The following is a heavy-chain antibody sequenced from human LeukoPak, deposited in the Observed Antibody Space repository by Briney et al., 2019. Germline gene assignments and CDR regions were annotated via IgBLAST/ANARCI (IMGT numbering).Heavy chain of an antibody. V-gene: IGHV3-64*01. CDR3: ARGSHYYDSSGYYVHY. CDR2: ISSNGGST. CDR1: GFTFSSYA. Sequence: GGSLRLSCAASGFTFSSYAMHWVRQAPGKGLEDVSAISSNGGSTYYANSVKGRFTISRDNSKNTLYLQMGSLRAEDMAVYYCARGSHYYDSSGYYVHYWGQGTLVTVSS. J-gene: IGHJ4*02. D-gene: IGHD3-22*01.